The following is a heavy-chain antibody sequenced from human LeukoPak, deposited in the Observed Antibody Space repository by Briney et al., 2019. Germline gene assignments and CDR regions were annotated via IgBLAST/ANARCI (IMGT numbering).Heavy chain of an antibody. J-gene: IGHJ4*02. V-gene: IGHV4-34*01. D-gene: IGHD5-12*01. CDR3: ARTRYNGYDRHFDS. CDR2: INHSGGT. Sequence: SETLSLTCAVDCGSFSGFYWSWIRQPPGKGLEWIGEINHSGGTNHNPSLKSRVTISVDTSKNQFSLNLSSVTAADTAVYYCARTRYNGYDRHFDSWGQGSLVTVSS. CDR1: CGSFSGFY.